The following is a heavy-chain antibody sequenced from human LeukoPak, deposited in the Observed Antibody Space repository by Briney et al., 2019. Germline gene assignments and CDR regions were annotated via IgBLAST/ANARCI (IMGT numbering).Heavy chain of an antibody. CDR1: GFTFSTYG. CDR2: ISSSGSTI. CDR3: ARGRSYSYTYYFDY. D-gene: IGHD5-18*01. V-gene: IGHV3-48*03. Sequence: SGGSLRLSCAASGFTFSTYGMNWVRQAPGKGLEWLSYISSSGSTIYYTDSVKGRFSISRNNAKNSLYLQMDSLRAEDTAVYYCARGRSYSYTYYFDYWGQGTLVTVSS. J-gene: IGHJ4*02.